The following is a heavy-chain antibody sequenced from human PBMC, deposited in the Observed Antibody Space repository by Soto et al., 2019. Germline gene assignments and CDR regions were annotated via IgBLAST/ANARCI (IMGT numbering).Heavy chain of an antibody. CDR1: GFTFSSYD. V-gene: IGHV3-13*04. CDR2: IGTTGDT. J-gene: IGHJ4*02. Sequence: GGSLRLSCSASGFTFSSYDMHWVRQGTGKGLEWVSAIGTTGDTYYAGSVKGRFTISRENAKNSLYLQMNSLRAGDTAIYFCARAIGPTLFDYWGQGTLVTV. CDR3: ARAIGPTLFDY. D-gene: IGHD3-22*01.